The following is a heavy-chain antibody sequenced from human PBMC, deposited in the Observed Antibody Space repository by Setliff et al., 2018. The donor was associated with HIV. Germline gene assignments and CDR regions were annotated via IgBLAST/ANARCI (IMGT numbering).Heavy chain of an antibody. V-gene: IGHV4-39*01. D-gene: IGHD6-19*01. CDR1: GGSISSSSYY. CDR2: IYYSGST. J-gene: IGHJ5*02. CDR3: ARLRREEQWLVRGWFDP. Sequence: SETLSLTCTVSGGSISSSSYYWGLIRQPPGKGLEWIGSIYYSGSTYYNPSLKSRVTISVDTSKNQFSLKLSSVTAADTAVYYCARLRREEQWLVRGWFDPWGQGTLVTVSS.